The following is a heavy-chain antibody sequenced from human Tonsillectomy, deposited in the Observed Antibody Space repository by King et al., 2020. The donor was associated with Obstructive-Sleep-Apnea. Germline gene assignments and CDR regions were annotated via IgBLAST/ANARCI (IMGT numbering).Heavy chain of an antibody. CDR2: IIPILGIA. V-gene: IGHV1-69*09. Sequence: VQLVESGAEVKKPGSSVKVSCKASGGTFSSYAISWVRQAPGQGLEWMGGIIPILGIANYAQKFQGRVTITADKSTSTAYMELSSLRSEDTAVYYCAREIREGSSGYYSDYFDYWGQGTLVTVSS. CDR3: AREIREGSSGYYSDYFDY. J-gene: IGHJ4*02. D-gene: IGHD3-22*01. CDR1: GGTFSSYA.